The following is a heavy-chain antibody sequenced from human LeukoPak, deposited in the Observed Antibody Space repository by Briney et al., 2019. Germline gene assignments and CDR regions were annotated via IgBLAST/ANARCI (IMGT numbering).Heavy chain of an antibody. V-gene: IGHV3-7*01. CDR3: ASELNYYDSSGSRTNDY. D-gene: IGHD3-22*01. CDR1: GFIFSNYW. Sequence: GGSLRLSCAASGFIFSNYWMSWVRQVPGKGLEWVANMKQDGREKYLVDSVKGRFTISRDNAKNSLYLQMNSLRAEDTAVYYCASELNYYDSSGSRTNDYWGQGTLVTVSS. CDR2: MKQDGREK. J-gene: IGHJ4*02.